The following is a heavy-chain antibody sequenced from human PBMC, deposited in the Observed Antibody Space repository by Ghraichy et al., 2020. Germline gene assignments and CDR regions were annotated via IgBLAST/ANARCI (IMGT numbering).Heavy chain of an antibody. D-gene: IGHD3-10*01. Sequence: GGSLRLSCVASGFTFSSYTMNWVRQAPGKGLEWVSSISSSSSYIYYADSVKGRFTLSRDNAKNSLFLQMNSLRAEDTAVYYCARDRGGPDYYGSGSPTYFFYYGMDVWGQGTTVTVSS. CDR1: GFTFSSYT. CDR3: ARDRGGPDYYGSGSPTYFFYYGMDV. CDR2: ISSSSSYI. V-gene: IGHV3-21*01. J-gene: IGHJ6*02.